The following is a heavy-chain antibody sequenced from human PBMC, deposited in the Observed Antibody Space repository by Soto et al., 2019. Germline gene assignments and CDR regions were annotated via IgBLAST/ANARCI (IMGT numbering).Heavy chain of an antibody. J-gene: IGHJ6*02. D-gene: IGHD3-3*01. CDR3: ARGSGTAGYYGMDV. Sequence: ASVKVSCKASGYTFTSYDITWVRQATGHGLEWMGWMNPNSGNTGYAQKFQGRVTMTRNTSISTAYMELSSLRSEDTAVYYCARGSGTAGYYGMDVWGQGTMVTVSS. CDR1: GYTFTSYD. V-gene: IGHV1-8*01. CDR2: MNPNSGNT.